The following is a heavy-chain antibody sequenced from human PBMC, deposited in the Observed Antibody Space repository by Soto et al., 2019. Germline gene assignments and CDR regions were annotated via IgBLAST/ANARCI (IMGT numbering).Heavy chain of an antibody. CDR2: IYSGGDT. J-gene: IGHJ6*02. CDR1: GFSVSSDY. Sequence: EVQLVESGGTSIQAGGSLRLSCAASGFSVSSDYMSWVRQAPGKGLEWVSLIYSGGDTYYADSVKGRFTISRDISSNTIYLHMTSLRADDTAIYYCTREGSDPGNFYISNYYAMDVWGRGTTVTVSS. CDR3: TREGSDPGNFYISNYYAMDV. D-gene: IGHD3-10*01. V-gene: IGHV3-53*01.